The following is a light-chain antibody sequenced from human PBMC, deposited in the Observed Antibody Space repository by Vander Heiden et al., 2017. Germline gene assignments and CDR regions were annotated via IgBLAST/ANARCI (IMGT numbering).Light chain of an antibody. J-gene: IGKJ4*01. CDR3: QQDGSSSFT. Sequence: ELVLTQSPGTLSLSPGERATLSCRASQSVSSSYLAWYQQKPGQAPRLLIYGASSRATGIPDRFSGSGSGTDFTLTISRLEPEDFAVYYCQQDGSSSFTFGGGTKVEIK. CDR2: GAS. V-gene: IGKV3-20*01. CDR1: QSVSSSY.